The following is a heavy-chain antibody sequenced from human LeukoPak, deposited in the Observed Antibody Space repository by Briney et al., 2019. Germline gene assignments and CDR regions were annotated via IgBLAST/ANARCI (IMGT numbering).Heavy chain of an antibody. J-gene: IGHJ3*02. CDR3: AREVNIQADSDAFDI. V-gene: IGHV4-30-4*08. Sequence: TSETLSLTCTVSGGSFRSRNYLWSWIRQTPGEGLEWIGYISYSGRAYYNPSLKSRVTISIDTSNSQFSLRLRSVTAADTAVYYCAREVNIQADSDAFDIWGPGTTVTVSS. CDR2: ISYSGRA. D-gene: IGHD1/OR15-1a*01. CDR1: GGSFRSRNYL.